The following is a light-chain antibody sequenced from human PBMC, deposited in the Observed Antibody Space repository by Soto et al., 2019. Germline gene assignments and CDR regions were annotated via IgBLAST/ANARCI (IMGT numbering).Light chain of an antibody. CDR2: RAS. CDR3: QPYTTYPWT. CDR1: ENINKS. V-gene: IGKV1-5*03. Sequence: DMQMTQSPSTLSASIGDRVAITGRASENINKSLAWYQQKPGKAPKLLIYRASSLESGVPSRFSGSRSGTEFTLTIRSLQSDHFAIYHCQPYTTYPWTFGQGTKV. J-gene: IGKJ1*01.